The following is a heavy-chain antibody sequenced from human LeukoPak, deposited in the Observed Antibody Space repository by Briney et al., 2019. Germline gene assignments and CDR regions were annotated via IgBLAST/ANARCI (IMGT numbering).Heavy chain of an antibody. CDR1: GCTFSSYA. Sequence: PGGSLRLSCAASGCTFSSYAMSWVRQAPGKGLEWVSAISGSGGSTAYADSVKGRFTISRDGSKSTLYLEMSSLRGEDTALYYCAKVTGLSDYYDSSGYYYNAFDIWGQGTMVAVSS. V-gene: IGHV3-23*01. CDR2: ISGSGGST. CDR3: AKVTGLSDYYDSSGYYYNAFDI. D-gene: IGHD3-22*01. J-gene: IGHJ3*02.